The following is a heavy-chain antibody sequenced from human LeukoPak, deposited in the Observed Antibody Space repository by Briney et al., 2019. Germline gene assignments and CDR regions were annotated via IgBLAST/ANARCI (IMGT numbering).Heavy chain of an antibody. J-gene: IGHJ4*02. Sequence: GGSLRLSCAASGFTFSSYSMNWVREAPGKGPEWVSSISSSSSYIYSAASVKGRFTISRDNAKISLYLQMNSLRAEDAAVYYCASGSLWSGILEYWGQGTLVIVSS. CDR3: ASGSLWSGILEY. D-gene: IGHD3-3*01. CDR1: GFTFSSYS. V-gene: IGHV3-21*01. CDR2: ISSSSSYI.